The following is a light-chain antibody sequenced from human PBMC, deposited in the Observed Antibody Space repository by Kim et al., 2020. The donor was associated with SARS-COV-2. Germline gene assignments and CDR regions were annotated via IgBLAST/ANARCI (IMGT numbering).Light chain of an antibody. CDR1: SSDVGGLNF. J-gene: IGLJ1*01. CDR2: DVN. CDR3: SSYAGTNNFYV. V-gene: IGLV2-8*01. Sequence: SVTISCTGTSSDVGGLNFVPWQQKHPGKAPKLNIYDVNKRPSGVPNRFSGSKSGNTASLTVSGLQAEDEADYYCSSYAGTNNFYVFGTGTKVTVL.